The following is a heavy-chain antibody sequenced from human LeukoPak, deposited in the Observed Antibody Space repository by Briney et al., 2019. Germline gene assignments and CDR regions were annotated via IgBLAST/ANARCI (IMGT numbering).Heavy chain of an antibody. V-gene: IGHV3-21*01. CDR1: GFTFGSYS. Sequence: PGGSLRLSCAAPGFTFGSYSMNWVRQAPGKGLEWVSSISSSSSYIYYADSVKGRFTISRDNAKNSLYLQMNSLRAEDTAVYYCARARVGATRYFDYWGQGTLVTVSS. CDR2: ISSSSSYI. D-gene: IGHD1-26*01. J-gene: IGHJ4*02. CDR3: ARARVGATRYFDY.